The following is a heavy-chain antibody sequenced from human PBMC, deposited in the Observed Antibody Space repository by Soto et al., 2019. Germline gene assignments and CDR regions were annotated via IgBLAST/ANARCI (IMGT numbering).Heavy chain of an antibody. CDR1: GYTFTSYG. J-gene: IGHJ6*03. V-gene: IGHV1-18*01. CDR2: ISAYNGNT. Sequence: ASLKVSCKASGYTFTSYGISWVRQAPGQGLDRMGWISAYNGNTNYAQKLQGRVTMTTDTSTSTAYMELRSLRSDDTAVYYCARDRSYDILTGYLWGYYYYYMDVWGKGTTVTVSS. CDR3: ARDRSYDILTGYLWGYYYYYMDV. D-gene: IGHD3-9*01.